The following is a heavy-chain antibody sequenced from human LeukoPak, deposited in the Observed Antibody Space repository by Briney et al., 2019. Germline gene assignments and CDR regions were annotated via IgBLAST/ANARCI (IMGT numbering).Heavy chain of an antibody. CDR3: ARGPRAGYSSSWTLPPYYYYGMDV. Sequence: NPSETLSLTCTVSGASMTNYYWSWIRKPPGKGLEWIGYIYYSGITNYNPSLTSRVSISVDMSKNQFSLKLTSVTAADTAVYYCARGPRAGYSSSWTLPPYYYYGMDVWGQGTTVTVPS. V-gene: IGHV4-59*01. CDR2: IYYSGIT. J-gene: IGHJ6*02. CDR1: GASMTNYY. D-gene: IGHD6-13*01.